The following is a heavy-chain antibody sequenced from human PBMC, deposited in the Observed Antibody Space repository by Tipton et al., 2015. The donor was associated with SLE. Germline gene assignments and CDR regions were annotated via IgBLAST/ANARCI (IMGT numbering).Heavy chain of an antibody. Sequence: LRLSCAVYGGSFSGYYWTWIRQSPGKGLEWIGYIFNIGSTNYSPSLKSRVRISVDTSKNQLSLKLNSVTAADTAVYYCARGKEVSTIRFYYYALDVWGPGTTVSVS. D-gene: IGHD5-24*01. CDR2: IFNIGST. CDR1: GGSFSGYY. V-gene: IGHV4-59*01. J-gene: IGHJ6*02. CDR3: ARGKEVSTIRFYYYALDV.